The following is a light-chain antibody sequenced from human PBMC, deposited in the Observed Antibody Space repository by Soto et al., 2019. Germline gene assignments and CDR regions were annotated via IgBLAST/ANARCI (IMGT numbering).Light chain of an antibody. J-gene: IGLJ1*01. Sequence: SLTYPGPGFCSPGRPITSSSTGTSSDFGSYNDVSWYQQHPGKTPKLIIYEVSDRPLGLHSRCSGSDSGNTASPLLSGLPSEEAAAYHSSSYTSRSSLFGTGTKVTLL. CDR2: EVS. CDR1: SSDFGSYND. CDR3: SSYTSRSSL. V-gene: IGLV2-14*01.